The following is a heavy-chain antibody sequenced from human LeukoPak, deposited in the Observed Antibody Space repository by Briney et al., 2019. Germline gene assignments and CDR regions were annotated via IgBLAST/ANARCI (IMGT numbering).Heavy chain of an antibody. J-gene: IGHJ4*02. CDR2: ISSSSSYI. Sequence: PGGSLRLSCAASGFTVSNNYMSWVRQAPGKGLEWVSSISSSSSYIYYADSVKGRFTISRDNAKNSLYLQMNSLRAEDTAVYYCARDAKWEPVAEYWGQGTLVTVSS. D-gene: IGHD1-26*01. CDR1: GFTVSNNY. CDR3: ARDAKWEPVAEY. V-gene: IGHV3-21*01.